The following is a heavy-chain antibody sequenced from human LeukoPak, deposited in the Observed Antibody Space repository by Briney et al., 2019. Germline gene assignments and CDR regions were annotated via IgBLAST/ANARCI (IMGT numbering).Heavy chain of an antibody. CDR3: ARHGDYYDT. V-gene: IGHV4-59*08. CDR1: GASINNNF. D-gene: IGHD3-22*01. CDR2: IYSSGSA. Sequence: SETLSLTCTVSGASINNNFWTWIRQPPRKGLEWIGYIYSSGSANYNPSLKSRVIISGDTSKNQISLNLTSVTAADTAVYFCARHGDYYDTWGHGTLVTVSS. J-gene: IGHJ4*01.